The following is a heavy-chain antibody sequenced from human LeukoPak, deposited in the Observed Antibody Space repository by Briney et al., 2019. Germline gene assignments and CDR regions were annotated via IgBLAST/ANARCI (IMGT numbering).Heavy chain of an antibody. CDR2: MNPKSGDA. Sequence: ASVKVSCKASGYTFTTYDINWVRQAAGQGFEWMGWMNPKSGDAGYADKFQGRVAITRDTSINTAYVDLSALTSDYTAVYYSARGPFGNCGGGPCHFRDIDNWYDPWGQGTLVTVSS. CDR3: ARGPFGNCGGGPCHFRDIDNWYDP. CDR1: GYTFTTYD. V-gene: IGHV1-8*03. D-gene: IGHD2-21*01. J-gene: IGHJ5*02.